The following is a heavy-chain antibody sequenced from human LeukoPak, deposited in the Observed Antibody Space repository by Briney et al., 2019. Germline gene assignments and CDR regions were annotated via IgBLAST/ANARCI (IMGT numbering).Heavy chain of an antibody. CDR2: ISWNSGSI. D-gene: IGHD6-13*01. J-gene: IGHJ5*02. Sequence: GGSLRLSCAVSGCTFDDYAMHWVRQAPGKGLEWVSGISWNSGSIGYADSVKGRFTISRDNAKNSLYLQMDSLRAEDTALYYCAKGSAAGIRNWFDPWGQGTLVTVSS. CDR1: GCTFDDYA. V-gene: IGHV3-9*01. CDR3: AKGSAAGIRNWFDP.